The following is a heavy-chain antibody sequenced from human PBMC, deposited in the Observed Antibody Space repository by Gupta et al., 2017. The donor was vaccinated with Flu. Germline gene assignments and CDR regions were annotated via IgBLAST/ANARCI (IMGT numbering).Heavy chain of an antibody. CDR1: GLTFRYGS. V-gene: IGHV3-15*01. J-gene: IGHJ4*02. CDR2: IKSKTEGGTT. Sequence: EVQVVESGGGLAKPEGSVRLPCAVSGLTFRYGSVSWVRQAPGKGLELVGRIKSKTEGGTTDYDAPVKGRFTISRDDSTNTVYLKMNSLQTEDTAVYYCSTKGYCGGDCYYDYWGQGTLVTVSS. CDR3: STKGYCGGDCYYDY. D-gene: IGHD2-21*02.